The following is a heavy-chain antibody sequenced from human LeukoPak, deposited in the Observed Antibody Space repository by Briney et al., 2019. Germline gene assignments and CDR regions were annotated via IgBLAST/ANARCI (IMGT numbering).Heavy chain of an antibody. CDR2: IYYSGST. CDR3: ARTAVVTATFDY. J-gene: IGHJ4*02. Sequence: PSETLSLTCTVSGGSISSGGYYWSWNRQHPGKGLEWIGYIYYSGSTYYNPSLKSRVTISVDTSKNQFSLKLSSVTAADTAVYYCARTAVVTATFDYWGQGTLVTVSS. CDR1: GGSISSGGYY. D-gene: IGHD2-21*02. V-gene: IGHV4-31*03.